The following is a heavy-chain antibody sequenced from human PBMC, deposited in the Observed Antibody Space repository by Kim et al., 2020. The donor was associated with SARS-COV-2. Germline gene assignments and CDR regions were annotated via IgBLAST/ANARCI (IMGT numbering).Heavy chain of an antibody. Sequence: ASVKVSCKASGYTLSSYGLNWVRQAPGQGLEWMGWINTNTGNPTYAQGFTGRFVFSLDTSVSTAYLQISSLKAEDTAVYYCARVVEYCDSGCYRWIEYWGQGTLVTVSS. CDR3: ARVVEYCDSGCYRWIEY. CDR2: INTNTGNP. D-gene: IGHD2-21*02. V-gene: IGHV7-4-1*02. J-gene: IGHJ4*02. CDR1: GYTLSSYG.